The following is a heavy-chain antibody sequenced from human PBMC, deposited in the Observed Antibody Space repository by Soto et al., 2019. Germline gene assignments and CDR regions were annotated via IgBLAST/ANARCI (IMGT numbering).Heavy chain of an antibody. V-gene: IGHV3-23*01. CDR2: MSGSGDNA. J-gene: IGHJ4*02. CDR1: GFIFSSYA. D-gene: IGHD3-3*01. CDR3: ARFFAAGTRGYLDS. Sequence: EVQLLEFGGGLVQPGGSLRLSCAASGFIFSSYAMSWVRQAPGKGLEWVSAMSGSGDNAYYADSVKGRFTIARGNSKNLLTLQMKSLRAEDTAIYFCARFFAAGTRGYLDSWGQGTLVTVSS.